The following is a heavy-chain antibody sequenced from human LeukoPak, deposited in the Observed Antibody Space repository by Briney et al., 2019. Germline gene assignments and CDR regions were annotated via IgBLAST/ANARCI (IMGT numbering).Heavy chain of an antibody. Sequence: PGGSLRLSCTASGFTFGDYAMSWVCQAPGKGLEWVGFIRSKAYGGTTEYAASVKGRFTISRDDSKSIAYLQMNSLKTEDTAVYYCTRDGGITANIPGYWGQGTLVTVSS. CDR3: TRDGGITANIPGY. J-gene: IGHJ4*02. D-gene: IGHD3-3*01. V-gene: IGHV3-49*04. CDR1: GFTFGDYA. CDR2: IRSKAYGGTT.